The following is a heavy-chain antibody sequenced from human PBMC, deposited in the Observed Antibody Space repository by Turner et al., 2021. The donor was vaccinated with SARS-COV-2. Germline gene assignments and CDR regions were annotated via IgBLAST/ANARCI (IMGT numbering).Heavy chain of an antibody. CDR1: GFTFSSYA. J-gene: IGHJ4*02. V-gene: IGHV3-74*01. CDR2: INGDGTST. CDR3: ARSSAGAIDY. D-gene: IGHD1-26*01. Sequence: EVQLVESGGGLVQPGGSLRLSCAASGFTFSSYAMHWVRQAPGKVLVWVARINGDGTSTSYADSEKGRFTISRDKAKNTLYVQMSSLRAEDTAVYYCARSSAGAIDYWGQGTLVTVTS.